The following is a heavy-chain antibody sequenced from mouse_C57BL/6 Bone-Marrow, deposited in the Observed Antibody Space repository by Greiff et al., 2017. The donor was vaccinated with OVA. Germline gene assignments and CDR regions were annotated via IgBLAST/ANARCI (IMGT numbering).Heavy chain of an antibody. D-gene: IGHD2-1*01. V-gene: IGHV5-17*01. CDR3: AREYYGNLFAY. J-gene: IGHJ3*01. CDR1: GFTFSDYG. CDR2: ISSGSSTI. Sequence: EVQLVESGGGLVKPGGSLKLSCAASGFTFSDYGMHWVRQAPEKGLEWVAYISSGSSTIYYADTVKGRFTISRDNAKNTLFLQMTSLRSEDTAMYYCAREYYGNLFAYWGQGTLVTVSA.